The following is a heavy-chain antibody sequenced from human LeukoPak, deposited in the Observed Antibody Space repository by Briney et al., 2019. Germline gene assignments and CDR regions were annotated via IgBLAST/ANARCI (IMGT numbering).Heavy chain of an antibody. CDR3: AKERGRSSWYENWFEP. CDR2: INGSGGST. J-gene: IGHJ5*02. V-gene: IGHV3-23*01. D-gene: IGHD6-13*01. CDR1: GFTFSSYA. Sequence: GGSLRLSCAASGFTFSSYAMSWVRQAPGKGLEWVSAINGSGGSTYYAASVKGRFIISRDNSNNTLYLQMNSLRAEDTAVYYCAKERGRSSWYENWFEPWGKGTLVTVSS.